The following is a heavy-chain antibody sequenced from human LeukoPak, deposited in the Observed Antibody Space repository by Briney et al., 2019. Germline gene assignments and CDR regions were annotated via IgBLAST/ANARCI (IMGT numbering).Heavy chain of an antibody. D-gene: IGHD3-10*01. CDR1: GGSISSSSYY. Sequence: SETLSLTCTVSGGSISSSSYYWGWIRQPPGKGLEWIGYIYYSGSTNYNPSLKSRVTISVDTSKNQFSLKLSSVTAADTAVYYCAREVRGVHDYWGQGTLVTVSS. J-gene: IGHJ4*02. V-gene: IGHV4-61*01. CDR2: IYYSGST. CDR3: AREVRGVHDY.